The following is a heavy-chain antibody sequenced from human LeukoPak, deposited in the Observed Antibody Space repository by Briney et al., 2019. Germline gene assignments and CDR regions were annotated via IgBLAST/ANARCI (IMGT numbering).Heavy chain of an antibody. CDR3: ARGRRRGAAAGNWFDP. CDR2: ISAYNGNT. CDR1: GYTFTSYG. J-gene: IGHJ5*02. Sequence: ASVKVSCKASGYTFTSYGISWVRQAPGQGLEWMGWISAYNGNTNYAQKLQGRVTMTTDTSTSTAYMELRSLRSEDTAVYHCARGRRRGAAAGNWFDPWGQGTLVTVSS. D-gene: IGHD6-13*01. V-gene: IGHV1-18*01.